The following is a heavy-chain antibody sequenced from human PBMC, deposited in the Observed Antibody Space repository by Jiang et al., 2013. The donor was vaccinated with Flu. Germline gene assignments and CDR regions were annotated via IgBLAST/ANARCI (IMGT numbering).Heavy chain of an antibody. V-gene: IGHV5-51*03. CDR2: INPGDSDI. D-gene: IGHD3-10*01. CDR3: VRTTQPSRLLWFGD. Sequence: VQLVESGAEVKKPGESLKIACKGSGYKFSSYWIGWVRQMPGKGLEWMGIINPGDSDIRYSPSFRGQVTISADKSISTTYLQWSSLRASDTALYYCVRTTQPSRLLWFGDWGQGTLVTVSS. J-gene: IGHJ4*02. CDR1: GYKFSSYW.